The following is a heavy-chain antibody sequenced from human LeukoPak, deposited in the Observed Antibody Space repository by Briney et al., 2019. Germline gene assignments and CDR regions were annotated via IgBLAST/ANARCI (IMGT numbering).Heavy chain of an antibody. CDR2: INPNSGGT. D-gene: IGHD2-15*01. V-gene: IGHV1-2*02. CDR1: GYTLSELS. Sequence: EASVKVSCKVSGYTLSELSINWVRQAPGQGLEWMGWINPNSGGTNYAQKFQGRVTMTRDTSISTAYMELSRLRSDDTAVYYCARNGRTKCSGGSCYTTGGYYYYMDVWGKGTTVTVSS. CDR3: ARNGRTKCSGGSCYTTGGYYYYMDV. J-gene: IGHJ6*03.